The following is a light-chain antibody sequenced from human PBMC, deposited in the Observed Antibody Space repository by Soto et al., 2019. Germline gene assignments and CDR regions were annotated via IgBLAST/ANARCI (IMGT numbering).Light chain of an antibody. V-gene: IGLV1-47*01. Sequence: QSVLTQSPSASGTPGQRVTISCSGSRSNIGRNFAYWYQHVPGTAPRLLIHRNNERPSGVPDRFSGSKSGTSVSLAISGLRSDDEATYYCAAWDDTLDAQVFGRGTQLPVL. CDR3: AAWDDTLDAQV. CDR2: RNN. J-gene: IGLJ7*01. CDR1: RSNIGRNF.